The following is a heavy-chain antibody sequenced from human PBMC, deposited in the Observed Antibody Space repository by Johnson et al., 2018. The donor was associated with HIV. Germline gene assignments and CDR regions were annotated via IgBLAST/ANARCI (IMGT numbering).Heavy chain of an antibody. J-gene: IGHJ3*02. CDR3: AKGPKNPGLDAFDI. D-gene: IGHD1-14*01. CDR1: GFTFSNYA. V-gene: IGHV3-30*18. CDR2: ISYDGSKI. Sequence: QVQLVESGGGVVQPGGSLTLSCAASGFTFSNYAMRWVRRAPGKGLEWVAVISYDGSKIYYAESVKGRFTISRDNPKNTLYLQINSLRLEDTAVYYCAKGPKNPGLDAFDIWGQGTMVTVSS.